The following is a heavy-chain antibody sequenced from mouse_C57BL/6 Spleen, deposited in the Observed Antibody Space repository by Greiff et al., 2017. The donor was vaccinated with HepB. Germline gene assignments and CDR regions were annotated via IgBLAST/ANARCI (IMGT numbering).Heavy chain of an antibody. CDR3: ARDDYYGSSYSWFAY. CDR1: GYTFTSYW. J-gene: IGHJ3*01. D-gene: IGHD1-1*01. V-gene: IGHV1-64*01. Sequence: QVQLQQPGAELVKPGASVKLSCKASGYTFTSYWMHWVKQRPGQGLEWIGMIHPNSGSTNYNKKFKSKATLTVDKSSSTAYMQLSSLTSEDSAVYYCARDDYYGSSYSWFAYWGQGTLVTVSA. CDR2: IHPNSGST.